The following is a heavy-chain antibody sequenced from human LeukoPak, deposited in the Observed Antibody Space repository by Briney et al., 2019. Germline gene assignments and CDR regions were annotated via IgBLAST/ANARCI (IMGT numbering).Heavy chain of an antibody. V-gene: IGHV4-59*12. CDR3: ASYYYDSSGKPCGFDY. CDR1: GGSISSYY. CDR2: IYYSGST. Sequence: SETLSLTCTVSGGSISSYYWSWIRQPPGKGLEWIGYIYYSGSTNYNPSLKSRVTISVDTSKNQFSLELSSVTAADTAVYYCASYYYDSSGKPCGFDYWGQGTLVTVSS. D-gene: IGHD3-22*01. J-gene: IGHJ4*02.